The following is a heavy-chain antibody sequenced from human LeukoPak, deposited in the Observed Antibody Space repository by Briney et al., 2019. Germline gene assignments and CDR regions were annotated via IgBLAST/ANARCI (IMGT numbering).Heavy chain of an antibody. V-gene: IGHV4-31*03. CDR1: GGSISSGNYY. J-gene: IGHJ5*02. D-gene: IGHD3-9*01. CDR3: ARLDILTAANFDP. Sequence: PSETLSLTCTVPGGSISSGNYYWSWIRQHPGKGLEWIGYIYYSGGTQYNPSLKSRVTISVDTSKNQFSLRLSSVTAADTAVYYCARLDILTAANFDPWGQGTLVTVSS. CDR2: IYYSGGT.